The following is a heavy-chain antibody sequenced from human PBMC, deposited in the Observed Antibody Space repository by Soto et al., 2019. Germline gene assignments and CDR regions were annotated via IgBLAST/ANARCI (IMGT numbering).Heavy chain of an antibody. J-gene: IGHJ4*02. CDR3: ARGGAYCGGDCPPGSG. Sequence: QVQLVESGGGVVQPGRSLRLSCAASGFTFSSYGMHWVRQAPGKGLEWVAVIWYDGSNKYYADSVKGRFTISRDNSKNTLYLQMNGLRAEDTAVYYCARGGAYCGGDCPPGSGWGQGTLVTVSS. CDR1: GFTFSSYG. V-gene: IGHV3-33*01. CDR2: IWYDGSNK. D-gene: IGHD2-21*02.